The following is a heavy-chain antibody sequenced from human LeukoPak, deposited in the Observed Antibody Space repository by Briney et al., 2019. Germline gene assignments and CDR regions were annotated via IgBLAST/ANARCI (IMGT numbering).Heavy chain of an antibody. J-gene: IGHJ4*02. CDR3: ARRAEDTSGWHVSAY. Sequence: GESLRISCKGSGYSFTTYRITWVRQMPGKGLEWMGGIDPSDSYTTYSPSFQGHVTISADKSISTAYLQWTSLKASDTAMYYCARRAEDTSGWHVSAYRGQGTLVTVSS. CDR2: IDPSDSYT. D-gene: IGHD6-19*01. V-gene: IGHV5-10-1*01. CDR1: GYSFTTYR.